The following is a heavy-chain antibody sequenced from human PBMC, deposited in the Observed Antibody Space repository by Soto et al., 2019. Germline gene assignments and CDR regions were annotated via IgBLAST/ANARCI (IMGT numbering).Heavy chain of an antibody. J-gene: IGHJ6*02. V-gene: IGHV1-24*01. Sequence: QVQLVQSGAEVKKPGASVKVSCKVSGYTLTELSMHWVRQAPGKGLEWMGGFDPEDGETIYAQKFQGRVTMTEDTSTDTAYMELSSLRSEDTAVYYCATGQPLYSSSWYRNPRLYYYYYGMDVWGQGTTVTVSS. CDR2: FDPEDGET. CDR1: GYTLTELS. D-gene: IGHD6-13*01. CDR3: ATGQPLYSSSWYRNPRLYYYYYGMDV.